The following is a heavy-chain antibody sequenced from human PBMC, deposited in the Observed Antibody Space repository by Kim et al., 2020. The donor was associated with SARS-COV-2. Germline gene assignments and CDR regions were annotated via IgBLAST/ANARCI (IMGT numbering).Heavy chain of an antibody. J-gene: IGHJ3*02. CDR3: ARAPVDIVAAGSAFDI. Sequence: GGSLRLSCAASGFTFSSYAMHWVRQAPGKGLEWVAVISYDGSNKYYADSVKGRFTISRDNSKNTLYLQMNSLRAEDTAVYYCARAPVDIVAAGSAFDIWGQGTMVTVSS. CDR1: GFTFSSYA. CDR2: ISYDGSNK. D-gene: IGHD5-12*01. V-gene: IGHV3-30*04.